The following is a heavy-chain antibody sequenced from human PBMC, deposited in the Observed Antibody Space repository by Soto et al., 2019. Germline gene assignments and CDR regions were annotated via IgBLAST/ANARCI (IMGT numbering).Heavy chain of an antibody. Sequence: GESLKISCEGSGYTFTYYWIGWVRQMPGKGLEWMGVTYPFDSDTRYSPSFQGRVTISAVQSTNTAYLELSRLQASDTAIYYCGRNYGGDTTRIDYWGPGTLVTVSS. CDR1: GYTFTYYW. J-gene: IGHJ4*01. D-gene: IGHD3-16*01. CDR3: GRNYGGDTTRIDY. CDR2: TYPFDSDT. V-gene: IGHV5-51*01.